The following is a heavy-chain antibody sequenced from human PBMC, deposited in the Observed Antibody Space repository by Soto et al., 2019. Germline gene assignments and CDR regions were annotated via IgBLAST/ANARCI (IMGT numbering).Heavy chain of an antibody. CDR3: AREGEVVATTHDYYCRAV. CDR1: GFTFSSYS. D-gene: IGHD3-16*01. Sequence: PGGPLRLSCAASGFTFSSYSMNWVRQAPGKGLEWVSYISSSSSTIYYADSVKGRFTISRDNAKNSLYLQMNSLRDEDTAVYYWAREGEVVATTHDYYCRAVGGKGTTVPVSS. V-gene: IGHV3-48*02. CDR2: ISSSSSTI. J-gene: IGHJ6*04.